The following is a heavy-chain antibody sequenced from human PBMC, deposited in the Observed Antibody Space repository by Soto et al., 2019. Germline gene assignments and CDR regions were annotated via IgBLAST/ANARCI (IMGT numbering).Heavy chain of an antibody. V-gene: IGHV4-34*01. CDR1: GGNFSGYY. J-gene: IGHJ4*02. CDR3: ARLGGSRYSYGSLDY. Sequence: SETLSLTCTVYGGNFSGYYWSWIRQPPGKGLDWIGEINHSGFTNYNPSLKSRVTISVDTSKNQFSLKLSSVTAADTAVYYCARLGGSRYSYGSLDYWGQGTLVTVSS. D-gene: IGHD5-18*01. CDR2: INHSGFT.